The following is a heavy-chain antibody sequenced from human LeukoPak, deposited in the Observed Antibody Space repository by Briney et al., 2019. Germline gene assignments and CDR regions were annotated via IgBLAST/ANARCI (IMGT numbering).Heavy chain of an antibody. J-gene: IGHJ4*02. CDR2: ISSRGSSITI. CDR1: GFTFSDSH. CDR3: ASGSGANVFDY. Sequence: GGSLRLSCAASGFTFSDSHMSWIRQAPGKGLEWVSYISSRGSSITIYYADSVKGRFTISRDNAKNSLYLQMNSLRAEDTAVYYCASGSGANVFDYWGQGTLVTVSS. V-gene: IGHV3-11*04. D-gene: IGHD6-19*01.